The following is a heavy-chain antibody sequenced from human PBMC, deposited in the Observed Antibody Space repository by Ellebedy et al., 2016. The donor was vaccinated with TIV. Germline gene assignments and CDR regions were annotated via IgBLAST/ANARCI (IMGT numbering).Heavy chain of an antibody. Sequence: PGGSLRLSCAASGFTFSDYYMRWLRQAPGTWLELVSYISNSDRSIFYADSVKGRFTISRDNAKNLLYLQMNSLRAEDTAVYYCARDTRFIDHQHNWFDPWGQGTLVTVSS. J-gene: IGHJ5*02. CDR1: GFTFSDYY. D-gene: IGHD2-2*01. V-gene: IGHV3-11*01. CDR2: ISNSDRSI. CDR3: ARDTRFIDHQHNWFDP.